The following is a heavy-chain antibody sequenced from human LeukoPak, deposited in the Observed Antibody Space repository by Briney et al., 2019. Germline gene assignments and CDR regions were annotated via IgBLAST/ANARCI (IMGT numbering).Heavy chain of an antibody. V-gene: IGHV1-18*01. CDR2: ISAYNGNT. CDR3: ARNKWYSSSWPNWFDP. D-gene: IGHD6-13*01. CDR1: GYTFTSYG. Sequence: VASVKVSCKASGYTFTSYGISWVRQAPGQGLEWMGWISAYNGNTNYAQKLQGRVTMTTDTSTSTAYMELRSLRSDDTAVYYCARNKWYSSSWPNWFDPWGQGTLVTVSS. J-gene: IGHJ5*02.